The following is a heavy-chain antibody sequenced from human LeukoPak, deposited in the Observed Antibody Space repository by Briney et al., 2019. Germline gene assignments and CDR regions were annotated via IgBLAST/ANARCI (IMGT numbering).Heavy chain of an antibody. CDR1: GGSISSGGYY. CDR3: ARDVFGRWQWLVPCNWFDP. V-gene: IGHV4-31*03. J-gene: IGHJ5*02. CDR2: IYYSGST. D-gene: IGHD6-19*01. Sequence: SETLSLTCTVSGGSISSGGYYWSWIRQHPGKGLEWIGYIYYSGSTYYNPSLKSRVTISVDTSKNQFSLKLSSVTAADTAVYYCARDVFGRWQWLVPCNWFDPWGQGTLVTVSS.